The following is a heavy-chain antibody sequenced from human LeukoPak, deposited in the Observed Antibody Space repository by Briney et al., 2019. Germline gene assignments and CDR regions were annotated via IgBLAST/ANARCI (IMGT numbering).Heavy chain of an antibody. D-gene: IGHD6-13*01. CDR2: IYYSGST. CDR1: GGSISSGDYY. Sequence: SQTLSLTCTVSGGSISSGDYYWSWIRQPPGKGLEWIGYIYYSGSTYYNPSLKSRVTISVDTSKNQFSLKLSSVTAADTAVYYCARHPAQQLVGHDAFDIWGQGTMVTVSS. CDR3: ARHPAQQLVGHDAFDI. J-gene: IGHJ3*02. V-gene: IGHV4-30-4*01.